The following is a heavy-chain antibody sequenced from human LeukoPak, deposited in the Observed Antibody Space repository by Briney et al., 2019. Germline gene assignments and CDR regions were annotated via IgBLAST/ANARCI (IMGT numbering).Heavy chain of an antibody. CDR1: GGSISSGGYY. Sequence: SETLSLTCTVSGGSISSGGYYWSWIRQHPGKGLEWIGYIYYSGSTYYNPSLKSRVTISVDTSKNQFSLKLSSVTAADTAAYYCARDAPDSSGLGYYFDYWGQGTLVTVSS. D-gene: IGHD3-22*01. CDR2: IYYSGST. V-gene: IGHV4-31*03. CDR3: ARDAPDSSGLGYYFDY. J-gene: IGHJ4*02.